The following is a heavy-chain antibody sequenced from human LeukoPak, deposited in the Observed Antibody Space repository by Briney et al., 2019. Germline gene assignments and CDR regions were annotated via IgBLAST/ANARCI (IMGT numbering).Heavy chain of an antibody. V-gene: IGHV3-30*02. CDR1: GFTYSSYG. CDR2: IRYDGSNK. J-gene: IGHJ4*02. Sequence: GGSLRLSCAASGFTYSSYGMHWVRQAPGKGLEWVAFIRYDGSNKYYADSVKGRFTISRDNSKNTLYLQMNSLRAEDTAVYYCARAYSGWELADPFDYWGQGTLVTVSS. CDR3: ARAYSGWELADPFDY. D-gene: IGHD1-26*01.